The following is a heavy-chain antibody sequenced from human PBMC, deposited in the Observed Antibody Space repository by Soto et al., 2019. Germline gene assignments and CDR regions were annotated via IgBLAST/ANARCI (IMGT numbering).Heavy chain of an antibody. D-gene: IGHD2-15*01. CDR1: GYTFAIYW. J-gene: IGHJ4*02. CDR2: IYPANSDT. CDR3: ARGPTPLFDH. V-gene: IGHV5-51*01. Sequence: PGESLKISCKASGYTFAIYWIGWVRQMPGKGLEWMGIIYPANSDTRYNPSFQGHVTISADKSTTTAYLQWSSLRASDTAMYYCARGPTPLFDHWGQGTLVTVSS.